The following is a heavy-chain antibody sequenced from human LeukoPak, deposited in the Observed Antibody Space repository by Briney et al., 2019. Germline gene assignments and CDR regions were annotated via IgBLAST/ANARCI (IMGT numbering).Heavy chain of an antibody. CDR3: ARGVTDYGSGSACHWFDP. CDR1: GGSFSVYY. V-gene: IGHV4-34*01. Sequence: SETLSLTCAVYGGSFSVYYWSWIRQPPGKGLEWIGEINHSGSTNYNPSLKSRVTISVDTSKNQFSLKLSSVTAADTAVYYCARGVTDYGSGSACHWFDPWGQGTLVTVSS. CDR2: INHSGST. J-gene: IGHJ5*02. D-gene: IGHD3-10*01.